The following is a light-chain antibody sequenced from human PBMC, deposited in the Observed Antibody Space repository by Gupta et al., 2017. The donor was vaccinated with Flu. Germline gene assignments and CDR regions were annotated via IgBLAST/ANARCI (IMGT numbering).Light chain of an antibody. Sequence: QSALTQPASVSRSPGQSITISCTGTTGDVVGYNYVSWYQQHPEKAPKLLISDVSNRPSGVSTRFSGSKSGNTASLTISGLQPEDEADYYCGSYTRDEGFVFGGGTKMTVL. J-gene: IGLJ3*02. CDR1: TGDVVGYNY. CDR3: GSYTRDEGFV. V-gene: IGLV2-14*01. CDR2: DVS.